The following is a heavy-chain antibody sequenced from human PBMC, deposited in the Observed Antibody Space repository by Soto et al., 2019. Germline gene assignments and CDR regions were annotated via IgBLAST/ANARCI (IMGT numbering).Heavy chain of an antibody. CDR2: ISGSGGST. V-gene: IGHV3-23*01. Sequence: PGGSLRLSCAASGFTFSSYSMNWVRQAPGKGLEWVSAISGSGGSTYYADSVKGRFTISRDNSKNTLYLQMNSLRAEDTAVYYCANHIFPGYCISTSCPNDAFDIWGQGTMVTVSS. D-gene: IGHD2-2*01. CDR1: GFTFSSYS. CDR3: ANHIFPGYCISTSCPNDAFDI. J-gene: IGHJ3*02.